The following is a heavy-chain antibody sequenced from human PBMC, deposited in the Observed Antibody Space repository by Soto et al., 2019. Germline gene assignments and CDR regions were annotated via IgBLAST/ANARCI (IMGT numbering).Heavy chain of an antibody. CDR2: ISAYNGNT. CDR1: GYTFTSYG. CDR3: ARDEANKWHDGGWFDP. V-gene: IGHV1-18*01. D-gene: IGHD1-1*01. J-gene: IGHJ5*02. Sequence: QVQLVQSGAEVKKPGASVKVSCKASGYTFTSYGISWVRHASGQGLEWMGWISAYNGNTKNAQKLQGRVTMTTDTSTSTAYMELRSLRSDDTAVYYCARDEANKWHDGGWFDPWGQGTLVTVSS.